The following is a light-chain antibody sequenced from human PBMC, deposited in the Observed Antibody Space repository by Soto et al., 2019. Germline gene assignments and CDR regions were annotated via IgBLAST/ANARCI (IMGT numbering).Light chain of an antibody. J-gene: IGLJ3*02. Sequence: QSVLTQPPSASGTPGQRVTISCSGSSSNIGSNTVNWYQQLPGTTPKLLIYHNNQRPSGVPDRIPGSKSGSSASRASSGLQSEDESDYYCAARDDSLNAWVFGGGTKLTVL. CDR2: HNN. CDR1: SSNIGSNT. CDR3: AARDDSLNAWV. V-gene: IGLV1-44*01.